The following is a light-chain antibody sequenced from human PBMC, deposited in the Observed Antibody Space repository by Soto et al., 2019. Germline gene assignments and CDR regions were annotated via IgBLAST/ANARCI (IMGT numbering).Light chain of an antibody. J-gene: IGKJ4*01. Sequence: DIQMTQSPSSLSASVGDRVTITCRASQSISRYLNWYQQKPGKAPKLLIYKASTVESGVPSRFSGSGSGTEFTLTISSLQTDDFASYYCLHYSTYPLTFGGGTKVDIK. CDR2: KAS. CDR3: LHYSTYPLT. V-gene: IGKV1-5*03. CDR1: QSISRY.